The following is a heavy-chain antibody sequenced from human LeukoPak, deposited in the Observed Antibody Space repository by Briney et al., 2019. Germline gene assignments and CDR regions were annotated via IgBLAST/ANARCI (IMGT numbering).Heavy chain of an antibody. CDR2: INPNGGGT. V-gene: IGHV1-2*02. CDR3: ARAVGYCSSTSCRRGDYYYYYCMDV. CDR1: GYTFTGYY. D-gene: IGHD2-2*01. J-gene: IGHJ6*04. Sequence: ASVKVSCKASGYTFTGYYMHWVRQAPGQGLEWMGWINPNGGGTTYAQEFQGRVTMTRDTSISTAYMELSRLRSDDTAVYYCARAVGYCSSTSCRRGDYYYYYCMDVWGKGTTVTVSS.